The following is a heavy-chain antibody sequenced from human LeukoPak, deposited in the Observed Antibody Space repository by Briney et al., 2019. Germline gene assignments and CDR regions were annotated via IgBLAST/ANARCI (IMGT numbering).Heavy chain of an antibody. J-gene: IGHJ4*02. CDR1: GGSFSGYY. CDR2: INHSGST. CDR3: ASGEQTSFDY. D-gene: IGHD1-26*01. V-gene: IGHV4-34*01. Sequence: SETLSLTCAVYGGSFSGYYWSWIRQPPGKGLEWIGEINHSGSTNYNPSLKSRVTISVDTSKNQFSLKLSSVTAADTAVYYCASGEQTSFDYWGQGTLVTVSS.